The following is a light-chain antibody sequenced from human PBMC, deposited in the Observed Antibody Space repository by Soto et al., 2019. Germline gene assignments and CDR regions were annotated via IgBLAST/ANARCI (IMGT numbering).Light chain of an antibody. V-gene: IGLV1-40*01. Sequence: QSVLTQPPSVSGAPGQRVTISCTGSSSNIGAGYDVHWYQQLPGTAPKLLIPGNSNRPSGVPDRFSGSKSGTSASLAITGLQAEDEADYYCQSYDSSLSGSYVFGTGTKVTVL. CDR1: SSNIGAGYD. J-gene: IGLJ1*01. CDR3: QSYDSSLSGSYV. CDR2: GNS.